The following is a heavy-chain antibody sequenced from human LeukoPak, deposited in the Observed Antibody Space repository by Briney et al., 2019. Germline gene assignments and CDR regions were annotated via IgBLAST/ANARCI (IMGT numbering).Heavy chain of an antibody. CDR2: IKQDGSEI. Sequence: GGSLRLSCAASGFXFNSYWISWVRQAPGKGLECVANIKQDGSEIYFVDSVKGRFTISRDNAKSSLYLQMNSLRGEDTAVYYCARARYGSGGHFFDFWGQGALVTVSS. V-gene: IGHV3-7*04. CDR1: GFXFNSYW. D-gene: IGHD3-10*01. CDR3: ARARYGSGGHFFDF. J-gene: IGHJ4*02.